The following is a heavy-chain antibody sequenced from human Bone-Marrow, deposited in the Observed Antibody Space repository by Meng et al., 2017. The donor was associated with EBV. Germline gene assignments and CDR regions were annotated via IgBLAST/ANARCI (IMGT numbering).Heavy chain of an antibody. J-gene: IGHJ4*02. V-gene: IGHV4-61*01. CDR3: AKSSSSTPGVVDS. Sequence: QEQHQGRGQELWKPSDPLSLPSIASGPSVGGGTFHWSWIRQSPGKELEWIGYIYDGGTTIYNPSLKSRVTIFLDTSRNQFSLGLRSVTTADTAVYYCAKSSSSTPGVVDSWGQGTLVTVSS. CDR1: GPSVGGGTFH. CDR2: IYDGGTT. D-gene: IGHD6-6*01.